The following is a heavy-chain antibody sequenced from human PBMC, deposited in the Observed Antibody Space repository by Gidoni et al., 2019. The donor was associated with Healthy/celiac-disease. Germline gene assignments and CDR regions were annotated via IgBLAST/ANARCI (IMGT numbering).Heavy chain of an antibody. CDR1: GGSISRYY. V-gene: IGHV4-59*01. CDR3: ARDWVVVAATGVVQNWFDP. CDR2: IYSSWST. J-gene: IGHJ5*02. Sequence: QVQLQESGPGLVQPSETLYLTCTVSGGSISRYYWSWIRQPPGKGLEWMGYIYSSWSTNYNPSRKSRVTISVDTAKNQFSLKLSSVTAADTAVYYGARDWVVVAATGVVQNWFDPWGQGTLVTVSS. D-gene: IGHD2-15*01.